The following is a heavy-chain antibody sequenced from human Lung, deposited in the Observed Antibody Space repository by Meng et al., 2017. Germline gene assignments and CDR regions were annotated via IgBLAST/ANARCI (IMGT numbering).Heavy chain of an antibody. CDR2: IIPLFDTT. D-gene: IGHD3-22*01. Sequence: QSWAGVKNPGASVTSPCTSPGGTLRSSALNSARQAPGHGLEWMGGIIPLFDTTHYAQNFQGSVSITADESTRTAYMVLSSLRSEDTAVYYCARALGLTTMMTYWGQGTLVTVSS. CDR3: ARALGLTTMMTY. CDR1: GGTLRSSA. V-gene: IGHV1-69*01. J-gene: IGHJ4*02.